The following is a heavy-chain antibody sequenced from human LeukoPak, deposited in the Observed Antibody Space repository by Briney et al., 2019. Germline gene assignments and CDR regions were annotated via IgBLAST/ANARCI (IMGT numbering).Heavy chain of an antibody. CDR3: ARDWLRLGY. CDR2: ISTSGSVK. D-gene: IGHD5-12*01. J-gene: IGHJ4*02. CDR1: GFTVSSYE. V-gene: IGHV3-48*03. Sequence: PGGSLRPSCAASGFTVSSYEMNWVRQAPGKGLEWVSYISTSGSVKFYADSVKGRFTISRDNARNSLHLQMNSLRAEDTGVYYCARDWLRLGYWGQGTLVTVSS.